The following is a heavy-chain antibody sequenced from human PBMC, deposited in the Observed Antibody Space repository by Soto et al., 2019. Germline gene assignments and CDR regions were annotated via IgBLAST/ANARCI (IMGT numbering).Heavy chain of an antibody. CDR2: ISTTSTYT. Sequence: RGSLRLSCAASGFTFSRYYMNWGRQAPGKGLEWVSSISTTSTYTHYADSLKGRFTISRDNAKKLLYLQMDSLRAEDTAVYYCARDDGLSSTNVKAFDIWGQGTKVTVSS. CDR3: ARDDGLSSTNVKAFDI. V-gene: IGHV3-21*01. CDR1: GFTFSRYY. D-gene: IGHD2-2*01. J-gene: IGHJ3*02.